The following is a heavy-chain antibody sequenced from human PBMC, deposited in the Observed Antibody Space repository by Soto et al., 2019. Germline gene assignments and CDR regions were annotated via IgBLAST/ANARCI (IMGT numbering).Heavy chain of an antibody. CDR3: AREDDDLDLYGPDYYYYYGMDV. Sequence: HPGGSLRLSCAASGFTFSSYAMHWVRQAPGKGLEWVAVISYDGSNKYYADSVKGRFTISRDNSKNTLYLQMNSLRAEDTAVYYCAREDDDLDLYGPDYYYYYGMDVWGQGTTVTVSS. J-gene: IGHJ6*02. D-gene: IGHD3-16*01. V-gene: IGHV3-30-3*01. CDR2: ISYDGSNK. CDR1: GFTFSSYA.